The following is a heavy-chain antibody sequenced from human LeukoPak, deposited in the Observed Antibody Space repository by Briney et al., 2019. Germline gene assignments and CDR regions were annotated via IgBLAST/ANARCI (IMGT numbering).Heavy chain of an antibody. D-gene: IGHD3-3*01. Sequence: PSETLSLTCTVSGGSISSYYWSWIRQPPGKGLEWIGYIYYSGSTNYNPSLKSRVTISVDTSKNQFSLKLSSVTAADTAVYYCARGPAHTYDFWSGYRYWGQGTLVTVSS. CDR1: GGSISSYY. CDR2: IYYSGST. J-gene: IGHJ4*02. CDR3: ARGPAHTYDFWSGYRY. V-gene: IGHV4-59*12.